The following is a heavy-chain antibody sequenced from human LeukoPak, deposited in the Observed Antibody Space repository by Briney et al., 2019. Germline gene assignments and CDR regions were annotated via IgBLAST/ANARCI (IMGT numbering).Heavy chain of an antibody. D-gene: IGHD1-1*01. Sequence: GEAPKIYCNCSGYRLTSYWLALVRQMPGEGLEWMGIIYPGDSDTRYSTSFQGQVTISADRSISTAYLQWSSLKASDTAMYYCARPDNLPNAFDIWGQGTMVTVSS. V-gene: IGHV5-51*01. J-gene: IGHJ3*02. CDR3: ARPDNLPNAFDI. CDR2: IYPGDSDT. CDR1: GYRLTSYW.